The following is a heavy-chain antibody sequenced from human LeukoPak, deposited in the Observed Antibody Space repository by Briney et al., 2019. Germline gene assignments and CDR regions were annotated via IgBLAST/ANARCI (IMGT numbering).Heavy chain of an antibody. CDR3: ARFKRAGGWSYFDY. D-gene: IGHD6-19*01. J-gene: IGHJ4*02. V-gene: IGHV4-59*01. CDR1: GDSISTYY. Sequence: SETLSLTCTVSGDSISTYYWSWIRKPPGKGLEWIGHIYNSGSTNYSPSLKSRVTISVDTSKNQFCLKLSSVTAADTAVYYCARFKRAGGWSYFDYWGQGTLVTVSS. CDR2: IYNSGST.